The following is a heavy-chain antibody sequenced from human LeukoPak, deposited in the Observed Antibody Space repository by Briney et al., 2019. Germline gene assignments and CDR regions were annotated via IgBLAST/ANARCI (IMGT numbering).Heavy chain of an antibody. Sequence: GASVKVSCKTSGYTFTSFGLYWVRQAPGQGLEWMGWISAYNGNTNYAQNLQDGVTMTTDTSTSTAYMERRSLRSDDTAVYYCARDRITLVRGVINHPSDYWGQGTLVTVSS. D-gene: IGHD3-10*01. CDR2: ISAYNGNT. CDR1: GYTFTSFG. J-gene: IGHJ4*02. CDR3: ARDRITLVRGVINHPSDY. V-gene: IGHV1-18*01.